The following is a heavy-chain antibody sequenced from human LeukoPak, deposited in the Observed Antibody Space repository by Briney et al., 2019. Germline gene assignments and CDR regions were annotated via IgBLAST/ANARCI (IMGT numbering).Heavy chain of an antibody. J-gene: IGHJ3*01. CDR1: GYSISSGYY. V-gene: IGHV4-38-2*01. D-gene: IGHD3-22*01. CDR2: IFHSGSI. CDR3: ARMGVSYYYDSSTYYPAAFDV. Sequence: SETLSLTCGVSGYSISSGYYWGWIWQSPGKGLEWIATIFHSGSIYYNPSLKSRLTLSVDTSKNQFTLKLNSVSAADTAVYYCARMGVSYYYDSSTYYPAAFDVWGQGTMVSVSS.